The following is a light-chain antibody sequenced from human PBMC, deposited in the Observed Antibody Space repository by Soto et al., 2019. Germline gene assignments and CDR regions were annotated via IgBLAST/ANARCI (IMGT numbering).Light chain of an antibody. Sequence: QSVLTQPPSASGTPGQRVTISCSGSSSNIGSNTVNWYQQLPGTAPKLRIYSHNQRPSGVPDRFSGSKSGTSASLAISGLQSEDEADYYCAAWDASLNGWVFGGGTQLTVL. CDR2: SHN. CDR1: SSNIGSNT. J-gene: IGLJ3*02. V-gene: IGLV1-44*01. CDR3: AAWDASLNGWV.